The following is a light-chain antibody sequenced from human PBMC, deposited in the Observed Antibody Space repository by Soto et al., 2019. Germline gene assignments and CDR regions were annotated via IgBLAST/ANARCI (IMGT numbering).Light chain of an antibody. V-gene: IGKV3-15*01. CDR3: QQYTNWPPWT. J-gene: IGKJ1*01. CDR2: GAS. Sequence: IVMTQSPATLSVSPGERATLSCRASESVSNNLAWYQRRPGQAPRLLIYGASTRASGIPDRFSGSGSGTDFSLTISSLQSEDFAVYYCQQYTNWPPWTFGQGTRWIS. CDR1: ESVSNN.